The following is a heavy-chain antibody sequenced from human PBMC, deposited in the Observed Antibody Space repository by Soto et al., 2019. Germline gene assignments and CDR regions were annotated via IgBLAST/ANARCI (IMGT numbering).Heavy chain of an antibody. CDR1: VYTFTLYY. CDR3: ARDLAKGGGSAGFDY. D-gene: IGHD1-26*01. V-gene: IGHV1-2*02. Sequence: SVKVSCKSSVYTFTLYYMHWVRQAPGQGLEWMGWINPKSGGTMYPQKFQGRVTMTWDTSISTAYMALTRLRSDDTAVYYCARDLAKGGGSAGFDYWGQGTLVTGSS. CDR2: INPKSGGT. J-gene: IGHJ4*02.